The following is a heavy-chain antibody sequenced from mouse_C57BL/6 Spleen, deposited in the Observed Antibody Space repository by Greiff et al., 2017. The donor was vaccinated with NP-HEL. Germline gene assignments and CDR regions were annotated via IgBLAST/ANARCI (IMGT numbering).Heavy chain of an antibody. D-gene: IGHD1-1*01. V-gene: IGHV1-69*01. CDR2: IDPSDSYT. Sequence: QVQLQQPGAELVMPGASVKLSCKASGYTFTSYWMHWVKQRPGQGLEWIGEIDPSDSYTNYTQKFKGKSTLTVDKSSSTAYMQLSSLTSEDSAVYYCARGSSYDYFDYWGQGTTLTVSS. CDR3: ARGSSYDYFDY. CDR1: GYTFTSYW. J-gene: IGHJ2*01.